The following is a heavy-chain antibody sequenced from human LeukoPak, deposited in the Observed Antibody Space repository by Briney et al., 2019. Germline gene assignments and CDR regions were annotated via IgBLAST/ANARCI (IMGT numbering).Heavy chain of an antibody. CDR3: ARWMATVTTPDY. V-gene: IGHV1-2*02. Sequence: ASVKVSCKASGYTFNGFYLYWVRQAPGQGLEWMGWINPNSGGTNYAQKFQGRVTMTRDTSISTACMELSRLRSDDTAVYYCARWMATVTTPDYWGQGTLVTVSS. CDR2: INPNSGGT. CDR1: GYTFNGFY. J-gene: IGHJ4*02. D-gene: IGHD4-11*01.